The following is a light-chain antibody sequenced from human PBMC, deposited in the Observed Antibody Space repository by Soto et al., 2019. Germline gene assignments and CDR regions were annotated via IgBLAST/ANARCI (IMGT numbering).Light chain of an antibody. CDR2: GAS. CDR3: QQYAGPPTT. V-gene: IGKV3-20*01. J-gene: IGKJ5*01. CDR1: QTVSNNY. Sequence: EIRLTQSGCTLSLSPGDRATLSCRASQTVSNNYLACCQQKPGQAPRVIMYGASRRATGIPDRFSGGGSGTDFTLTISRLEPEDFAVYFCQQYAGPPTTFGQRTRLEIK.